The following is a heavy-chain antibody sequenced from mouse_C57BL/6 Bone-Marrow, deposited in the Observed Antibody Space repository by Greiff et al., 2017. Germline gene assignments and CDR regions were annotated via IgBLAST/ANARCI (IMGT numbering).Heavy chain of an antibody. CDR3: ARTRTYDYLFAY. Sequence: VQLQQSGAELVKPGASVKISCKASGYAFSSYWMNWVKQRPGKGLEWIGQIYPGDGDTNYNGKFKGKATLTADKSSSTAYMQLSSLTSEDSAVYFCARTRTYDYLFAYWGQGTLVTVSA. V-gene: IGHV1-80*01. J-gene: IGHJ3*01. CDR1: GYAFSSYW. CDR2: IYPGDGDT. D-gene: IGHD2-4*01.